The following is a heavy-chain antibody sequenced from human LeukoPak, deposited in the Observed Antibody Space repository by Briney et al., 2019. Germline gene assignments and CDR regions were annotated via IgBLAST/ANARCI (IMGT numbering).Heavy chain of an antibody. V-gene: IGHV3-74*01. Sequence: GGSLRLSCAASGFTFSSYWMHWVRQAPGKGLVWVSRINSDGSSTSYADFVKGRFTISRDNAKNTLFLQMNSLRAEDTAVYTCAREGAVTGDFDYWGQGTLVTVSS. D-gene: IGHD2-8*02. J-gene: IGHJ4*02. CDR3: AREGAVTGDFDY. CDR2: INSDGSST. CDR1: GFTFSSYW.